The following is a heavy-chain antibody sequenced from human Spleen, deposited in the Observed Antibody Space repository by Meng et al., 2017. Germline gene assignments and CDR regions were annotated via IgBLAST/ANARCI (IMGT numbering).Heavy chain of an antibody. V-gene: IGHV3-30*03. CDR1: GFTFRTYG. CDR3: ARDVGSDSGYYLDY. Sequence: GESLKISCAASGFTFRTYGMHWVRQAPGKGLECVALISYDGTNKYYADSVKGRFTISRDNSKNTLYLQKNSLGTEDTAVYYCARDVGSDSGYYLDYWGRGTLVTVSS. CDR2: ISYDGTNK. D-gene: IGHD3-22*01. J-gene: IGHJ4*02.